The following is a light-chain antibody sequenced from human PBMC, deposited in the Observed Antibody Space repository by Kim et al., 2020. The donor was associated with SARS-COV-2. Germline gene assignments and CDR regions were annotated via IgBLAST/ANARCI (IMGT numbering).Light chain of an antibody. CDR1: RSTMGNIF. CDR3: GTWDTSLSAGV. CDR2: DNN. V-gene: IGLV1-51*01. Sequence: GQRVPVRCTGTRSTMGNIFVGWYQLLPGTAPKLLMYDNNKRPSGIPERFSGSKSGTSATLDITGLQTGDEADYYCGTWDTSLSAGVFGGGTQLTVL. J-gene: IGLJ2*01.